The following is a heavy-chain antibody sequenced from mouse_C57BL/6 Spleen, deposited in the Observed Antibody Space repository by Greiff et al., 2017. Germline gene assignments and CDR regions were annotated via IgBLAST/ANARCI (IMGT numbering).Heavy chain of an antibody. CDR2: ILPGSGST. J-gene: IGHJ2*01. D-gene: IGHD1-1*01. V-gene: IGHV1-9*01. Sequence: QVQLQQSGAELMKPGASVKLSCKATGYTFTGYWIEWVKQRPGHGLEWIGEILPGSGSTNYNKKIKGKATFTADTSANTAYMQLSSLTTEDSANYDCARGDYGSSYLYWGQGTTLTVSS. CDR3: ARGDYGSSYLY. CDR1: GYTFTGYW.